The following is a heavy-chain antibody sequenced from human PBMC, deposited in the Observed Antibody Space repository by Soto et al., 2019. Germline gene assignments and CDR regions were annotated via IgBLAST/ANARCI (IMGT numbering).Heavy chain of an antibody. CDR2: ISGSGGDT. J-gene: IGHJ6*02. Sequence: PGGSLRLSCAASGFTFSSYAMSWIRQAPGKGLEWVSGISGSGGDTYYADSVKGRFTISRDNSKNTLFLQMDGLRAEDTAVYYCAEDPVISTVWYYPCGMDVSRQAT. D-gene: IGHD3-9*01. V-gene: IGHV3-23*01. CDR1: GFTFSSYA. CDR3: AEDPVISTVWYYPCGMDV.